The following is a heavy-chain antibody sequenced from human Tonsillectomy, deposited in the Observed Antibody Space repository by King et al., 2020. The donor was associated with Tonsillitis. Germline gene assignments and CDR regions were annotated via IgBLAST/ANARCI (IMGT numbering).Heavy chain of an antibody. CDR3: AREGSTALSQGVNDAFGI. Sequence: VQLVQSGAELKKPGASVKVSCKASGYTFTDYYMHWVRQAPGQGLEWLGWINPNSGGTHYAQKFQGRVTMTRDTSINTVHMELSRLRSDDTAVYYCAREGSTALSQGVNDAFGIWGQGTMVTASS. CDR1: GYTFTDYY. CDR2: INPNSGGT. D-gene: IGHD4-17*01. V-gene: IGHV1-2*02. J-gene: IGHJ3*02.